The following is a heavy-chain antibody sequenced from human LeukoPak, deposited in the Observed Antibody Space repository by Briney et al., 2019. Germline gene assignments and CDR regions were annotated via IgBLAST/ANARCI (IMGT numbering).Heavy chain of an antibody. CDR1: GYTFTGYY. CDR2: INPNSGGT. Sequence: GASVKVSCKASGYTFTGYYMHWVRQAPGQGLEWMGWINPNSGGTNYAQKFQGRVTMTRDTSISTAYMELSRLRSDDTAVYYCARDPPYRGRYSRAFDIWGQGTMVTVSS. V-gene: IGHV1-2*02. J-gene: IGHJ3*02. D-gene: IGHD1-26*01. CDR3: ARDPPYRGRYSRAFDI.